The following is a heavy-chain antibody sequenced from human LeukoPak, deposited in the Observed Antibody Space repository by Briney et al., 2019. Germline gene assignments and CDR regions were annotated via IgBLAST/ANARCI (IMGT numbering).Heavy chain of an antibody. CDR2: ISAYNGNT. Sequence: ASVKVSCKASGYTFTSYGISWVRQAPGQGLEWMGWISAYNGNTNYAQKLQGRVTMTTDTSTSTAYMELRSLRSDDTAVYYCARDTFVWSSTSCYGDYWGQGTLVTVSS. V-gene: IGHV1-18*01. J-gene: IGHJ4*02. CDR3: ARDTFVWSSTSCYGDY. D-gene: IGHD2-2*01. CDR1: GYTFTSYG.